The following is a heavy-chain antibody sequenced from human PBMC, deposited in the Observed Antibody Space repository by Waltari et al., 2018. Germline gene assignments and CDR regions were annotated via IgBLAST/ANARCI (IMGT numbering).Heavy chain of an antibody. CDR2: ISGSGGST. J-gene: IGHJ4*02. Sequence: PGGSLRLSCAASGFTFSSYAMSWVRQAPGKGLEWVSAISGSGGSTYYADSVKGRFTISRDNSKNTLYLQMNSLRAEDTAVYYCAKERLYYYDSSGYPDYWGQGTLVTVSS. D-gene: IGHD3-22*01. V-gene: IGHV3-23*01. CDR3: AKERLYYYDSSGYPDY. CDR1: GFTFSSYA.